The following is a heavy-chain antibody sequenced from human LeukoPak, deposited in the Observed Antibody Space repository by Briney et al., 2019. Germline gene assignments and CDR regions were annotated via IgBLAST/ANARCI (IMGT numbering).Heavy chain of an antibody. CDR1: GGSISSYY. J-gene: IGHJ6*04. Sequence: SETLSLTCTVSGGSISSYYWSWIRQPPGKGLEWIGYIYYSGSTNYNPSLKSRVTISVDTSKNQFSLKLSSVTAADTAVYYCAREASPAKGYGMDVWGKGTTVTVSS. CDR2: IYYSGST. CDR3: AREASPAKGYGMDV. V-gene: IGHV4-59*01. D-gene: IGHD5-12*01.